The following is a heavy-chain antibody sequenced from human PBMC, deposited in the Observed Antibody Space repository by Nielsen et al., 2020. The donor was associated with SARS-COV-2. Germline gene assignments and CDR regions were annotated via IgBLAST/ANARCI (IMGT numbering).Heavy chain of an antibody. CDR2: ISSSGSTI. D-gene: IGHD3-9*01. CDR1: GFTFSSYG. V-gene: IGHV3-48*04. CDR3: ARDLDYDILTGYYSGMDV. J-gene: IGHJ6*02. Sequence: GESLKISCAASGFTFSSYGMNWVRQAPGKGLEWVSYISSSGSTIYYADSVKGRFTISRDNAKNSLYLQMNSLRAEDTAVYYCARDLDYDILTGYYSGMDVWGQGTTVTVSS.